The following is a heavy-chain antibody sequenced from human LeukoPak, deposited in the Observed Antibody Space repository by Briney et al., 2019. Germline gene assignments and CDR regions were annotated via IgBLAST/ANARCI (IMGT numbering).Heavy chain of an antibody. Sequence: RGSLRLSCAASGFTFSSYSMNWVRQAPGKGVEWVSSISSSSSYIYYADSVKGRFTISRDNAKNTLYLQKNRLRAEDTAVYYCARDRLVRGAIYPLEYYYYGMDVWGQGTPVTVSS. CDR3: ARDRLVRGAIYPLEYYYYGMDV. D-gene: IGHD3-10*01. CDR1: GFTFSSYS. CDR2: ISSSSSYI. V-gene: IGHV3-21*01. J-gene: IGHJ6*02.